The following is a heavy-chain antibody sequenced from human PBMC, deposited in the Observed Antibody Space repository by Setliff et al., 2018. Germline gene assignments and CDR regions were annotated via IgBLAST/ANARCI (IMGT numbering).Heavy chain of an antibody. CDR2: IYHRGST. V-gene: IGHV4-39*01. CDR3: ARHFRSSKVQFLEYLTDYYFDS. Sequence: SETLSLTCTVSGGSISSSNYYWGWIRQPPGKGLEWIGSIYHRGSTYYNPPLKSRVTISVDTSNNHFSLKLSSVTAADTAVYYCARHFRSSKVQFLEYLTDYYFDSWGQGTLVTVSS. CDR1: GGSISSSNYY. J-gene: IGHJ4*02. D-gene: IGHD3-3*01.